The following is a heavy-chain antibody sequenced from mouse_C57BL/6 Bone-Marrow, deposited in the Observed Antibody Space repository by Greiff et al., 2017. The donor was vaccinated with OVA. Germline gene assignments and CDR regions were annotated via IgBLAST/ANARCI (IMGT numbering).Heavy chain of an antibody. CDR1: GYTFTSYW. CDR3: ARYYGTSYAMDY. Sequence: VKLQQPGAELVKPGASVKLSCKASGYTFTSYWMHWVKQRPGQGLEWIGMIHPNSGSTNYNEKFKSKATLTVDKSSSTAYMQLSSLTSEDSAVYYCARYYGTSYAMDYWGQGTSVTVSS. D-gene: IGHD2-1*01. CDR2: IHPNSGST. V-gene: IGHV1-64*01. J-gene: IGHJ4*01.